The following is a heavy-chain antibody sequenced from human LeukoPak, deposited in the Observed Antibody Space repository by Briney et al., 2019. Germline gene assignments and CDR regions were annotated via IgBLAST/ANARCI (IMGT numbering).Heavy chain of an antibody. V-gene: IGHV4-59*12. CDR2: VYYSGST. Sequence: PSETLSLTCTVSGDFITAYYWSWIRQPPGKGLEWIGYVYYSGSTEYNPSLRSRVTISLEMSKHQFSLNLTSVTAADTAVYYCARSLWFGEPFFDYWGQGTLVTVSS. D-gene: IGHD3-10*01. CDR3: ARSLWFGEPFFDY. CDR1: GDFITAYY. J-gene: IGHJ4*02.